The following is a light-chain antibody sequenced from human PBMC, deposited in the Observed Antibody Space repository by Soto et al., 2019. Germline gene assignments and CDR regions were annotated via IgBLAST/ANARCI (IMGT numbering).Light chain of an antibody. Sequence: QSALTQPPSASGSPRQSVTISCTGTSSDVGGYNYVSWYQQHPGKVPKLLIYEVTRRPSGGPDRVSGSKSGNTASLTVSALQAEDEAHYYCSSYAGNNVVIFGGGTKVTVL. CDR2: EVT. J-gene: IGLJ2*01. CDR3: SSYAGNNVVI. CDR1: SSDVGGYNY. V-gene: IGLV2-8*01.